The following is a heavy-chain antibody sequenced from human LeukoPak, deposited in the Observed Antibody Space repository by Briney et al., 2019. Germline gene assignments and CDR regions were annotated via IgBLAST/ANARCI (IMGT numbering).Heavy chain of an antibody. CDR3: ARDGEGGAAAGY. D-gene: IGHD6-13*01. CDR1: GFTLSNYN. Sequence: PGGSLRLSCVASGFTLSNYNMNWVRQAPGKGLEWVSFISDSSSHTFYSDSVKGRFTVSRDNVKNSLHLQMNSLRAEDTAIYYCARDGEGGAAAGYWGQGTLVTVSS. V-gene: IGHV3-48*01. J-gene: IGHJ4*02. CDR2: ISDSSSHT.